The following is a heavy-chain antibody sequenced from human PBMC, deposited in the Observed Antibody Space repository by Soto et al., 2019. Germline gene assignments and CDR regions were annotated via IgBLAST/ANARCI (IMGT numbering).Heavy chain of an antibody. Sequence: ESGGGVVQPGRSLRLSCAASGFTFSNYAMHWVRQAPGKGLEWVAVISYDGSNKYYADSVKGRFTISRDNSKNTLYLQMNRLRAEDTAVYYCARRPVTYYFDYWGQGTLVTVSS. CDR3: ARRPVTYYFDY. D-gene: IGHD4-17*01. V-gene: IGHV3-30-3*01. CDR2: ISYDGSNK. J-gene: IGHJ4*02. CDR1: GFTFSNYA.